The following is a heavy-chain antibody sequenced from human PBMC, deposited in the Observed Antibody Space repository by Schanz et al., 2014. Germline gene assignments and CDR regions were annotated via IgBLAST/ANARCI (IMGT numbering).Heavy chain of an antibody. D-gene: IGHD3-10*01. CDR2: ISGGGGTT. CDR3: AKDGPGGSGSYSADGGMDV. V-gene: IGHV3-23*04. Sequence: EVQLVESGGGLVQPGGSLRLSCAASGFTFSSHWMHWVRQVPGKGLVWVSAISGGGGTTYYTDSVKGRFTISRDNSKSTLYLQMNSLRAEDTAVYYCAKDGPGGSGSYSADGGMDVWGQGTTVTVSS. CDR1: GFTFSSHW. J-gene: IGHJ6*02.